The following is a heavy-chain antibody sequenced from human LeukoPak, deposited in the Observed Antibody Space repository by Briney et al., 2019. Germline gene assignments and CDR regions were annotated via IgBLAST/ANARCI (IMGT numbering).Heavy chain of an antibody. CDR1: GYSISNGYY. V-gene: IGHV4-38-2*01. D-gene: IGHD3-22*01. CDR2: FWHGENT. CDR3: ARFVFDSSGYYPDY. J-gene: IGHJ4*02. Sequence: SETLSLTCAVSGYSISNGYYWGWIRQPPGKGLEWIGSFWHGENTYYNPSLKSRLTISVDTSKNHFSLKLSSVTAADTAVYYCARFVFDSSGYYPDYWGQGTLVTVSS.